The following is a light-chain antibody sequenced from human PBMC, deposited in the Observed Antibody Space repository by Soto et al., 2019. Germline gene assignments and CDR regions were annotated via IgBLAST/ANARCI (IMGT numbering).Light chain of an antibody. V-gene: IGKV1-5*03. Sequence: DLQMTQSPSTLSASVGDRVTITCRASQSINNWLAWYQQKPGKAPKLFIFKASTLESGVPSRFSGRGAGTEFTRSISSLQPDDFATYFCQQYESFPRTFGQGTKVEIK. CDR3: QQYESFPRT. CDR2: KAS. CDR1: QSINNW. J-gene: IGKJ1*01.